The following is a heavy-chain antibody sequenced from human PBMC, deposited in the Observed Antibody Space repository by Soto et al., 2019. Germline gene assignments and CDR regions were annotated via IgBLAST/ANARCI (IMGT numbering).Heavy chain of an antibody. CDR2: IYYSGST. D-gene: IGHD2-15*01. V-gene: IGHV4-31*03. CDR1: GGSISSGGYY. Sequence: PSETLSLTCTVSGGSISSGGYYWSWIRQHPGKGLEWIGYIYYSGSTYYNPSLKSRVTISVDTSKNQFSLKLSSVTAADTAVYYCAGYCSGGSCYRDMRAFDIWGQGTMVTVSS. J-gene: IGHJ3*02. CDR3: AGYCSGGSCYRDMRAFDI.